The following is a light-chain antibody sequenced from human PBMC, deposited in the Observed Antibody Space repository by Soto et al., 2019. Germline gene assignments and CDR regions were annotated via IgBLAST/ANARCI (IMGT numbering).Light chain of an antibody. CDR3: SSYTSSDTVV. CDR2: DVT. CDR1: SSDVGGYDY. V-gene: IGLV2-14*03. Sequence: QSVLTQPASVSGSPGQSITISCTGTSSDVGGYDYVSWYQQHPGKAPKLMIYDVTNRPSGVSNRLSGSKSGDTASLTISGLQAEGEADYYCSSYTSSDTVVFGGGTKLTVL. J-gene: IGLJ2*01.